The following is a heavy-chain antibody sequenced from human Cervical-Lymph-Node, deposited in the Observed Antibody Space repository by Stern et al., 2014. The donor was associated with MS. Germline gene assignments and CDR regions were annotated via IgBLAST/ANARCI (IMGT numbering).Heavy chain of an antibody. CDR1: GFTFSSYS. CDR2: ISGSSSTI. J-gene: IGHJ4*02. V-gene: IGHV3-48*02. Sequence: EVQLVESGGGLVQPGGSLRLSCAASGFTFSSYSMNWVRQAPGQGLEWVSYISGSSSTIYYADSVKGRFTISRDNTKNSLYLQMNSLRDEDTAVYYCARVWSSSWGYFDYWGQGTLVTVSS. CDR3: ARVWSSSWGYFDY. D-gene: IGHD6-6*01.